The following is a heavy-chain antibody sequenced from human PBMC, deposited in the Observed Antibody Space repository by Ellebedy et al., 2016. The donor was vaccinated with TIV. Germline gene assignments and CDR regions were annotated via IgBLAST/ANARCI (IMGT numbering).Heavy chain of an antibody. V-gene: IGHV3-23*01. D-gene: IGHD1-26*01. CDR1: GFTSSSYV. Sequence: PGGSLRLSCAASGFTSSSYVMTWVRKAPGKGLEWVSSISGSGGGGGTHYADSVKGRFTISRDNSKHTLYLQMNSLRAEDSAVYYCAKDELVGTTGGVDAFDIWGQGTKVTVSS. CDR2: ISGSGGGGGT. CDR3: AKDELVGTTGGVDAFDI. J-gene: IGHJ3*02.